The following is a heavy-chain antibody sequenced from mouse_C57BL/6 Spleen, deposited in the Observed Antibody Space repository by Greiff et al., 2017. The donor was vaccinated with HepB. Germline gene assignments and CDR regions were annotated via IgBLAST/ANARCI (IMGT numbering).Heavy chain of an antibody. CDR3: AREALYYFDY. Sequence: QVQLQQPGAELVRPGTSVKLSCKASGYTFTSYWMHWVKQRPGQGLEWIGVIDPSDSYTNYNQKFKGKATLTVDTSSSTAYMQLSSLTSEDSAVYYCAREALYYFDYWGQGTTLTVSS. V-gene: IGHV1-59*01. J-gene: IGHJ2*01. CDR1: GYTFTSYW. CDR2: IDPSDSYT.